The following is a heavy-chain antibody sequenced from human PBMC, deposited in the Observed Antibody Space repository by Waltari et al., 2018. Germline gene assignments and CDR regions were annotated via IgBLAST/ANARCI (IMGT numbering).Heavy chain of an antibody. CDR2: IYYSGST. CDR3: ARHIDSWLRSEAYGMDV. CDR1: GGSISSSSYY. D-gene: IGHD5-12*01. J-gene: IGHJ6*02. Sequence: QLQLQESGPGLVKPSETLSLTCTVSGGSISSSSYYWGWIRQPPGKGLEWIGSIYYSGSTYYNPSLKSRVTISVDTSKNQFSLKLSSVTAADTAVYYCARHIDSWLRSEAYGMDVWGQGTTVIVSS. V-gene: IGHV4-39*01.